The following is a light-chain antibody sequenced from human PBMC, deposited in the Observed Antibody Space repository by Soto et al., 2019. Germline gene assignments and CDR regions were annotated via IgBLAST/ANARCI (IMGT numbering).Light chain of an antibody. CDR2: AAS. J-gene: IGKJ3*01. V-gene: IGKV1-39*01. CDR1: QSISNY. Sequence: DIQMNQSPSSLFASVGDRVTITCRASQSISNYLNWYQQNPAQAPNLLMYAASSFQTGLPSRFSGNISGTDFTLSISVLHPEDFATYFCQQSYSTPFTFGPGTKVHIQ. CDR3: QQSYSTPFT.